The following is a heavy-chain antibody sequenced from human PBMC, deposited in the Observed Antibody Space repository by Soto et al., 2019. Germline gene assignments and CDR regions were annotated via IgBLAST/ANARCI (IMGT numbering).Heavy chain of an antibody. CDR3: ARALWFGELLGPKWFGP. Sequence: PSETLSLTCAVSGGSISSGGYSWSWIRQPPGKGLEWIGYIYHSGSTYYNPSLKSRVTISVDRSKNQFSLKLSSVTAADTAVYYCARALWFGELLGPKWFGPWGQGTLVTVSS. J-gene: IGHJ5*02. CDR1: GGSISSGGYS. V-gene: IGHV4-30-2*01. D-gene: IGHD3-10*01. CDR2: IYHSGST.